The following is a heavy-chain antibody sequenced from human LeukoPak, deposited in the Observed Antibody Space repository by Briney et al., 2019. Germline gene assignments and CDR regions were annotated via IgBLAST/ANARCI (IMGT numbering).Heavy chain of an antibody. CDR1: GYTFICYF. D-gene: IGHD3-22*01. J-gene: IGHJ3*02. V-gene: IGHV1-2*06. CDR2: INPNSGGT. Sequence: ASVKVSFKASGYTFICYFMHWVRQAPGQGLEWMGRINPNSGGTNYAQRFQGRVTMTRDTSITTAYMELSRLRSDDTAIYYCARGGYSDSRGSSDAFDIWGQGTMVTVSS. CDR3: ARGGYSDSRGSSDAFDI.